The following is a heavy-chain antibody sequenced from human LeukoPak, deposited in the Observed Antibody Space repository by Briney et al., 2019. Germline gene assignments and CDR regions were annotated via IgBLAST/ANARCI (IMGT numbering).Heavy chain of an antibody. J-gene: IGHJ3*02. V-gene: IGHV4-39*07. Sequence: SETLSLTCTVSGGSISSSSYYWGWIRQPPGKGLEWIGSIYYNGSTYYNPSLKSRVTISVDTSKNQFSLKLSSVTAADTAVYYCARDLSREQWLVEVAFDIWGQGAMVTVSS. D-gene: IGHD6-19*01. CDR3: ARDLSREQWLVEVAFDI. CDR2: IYYNGST. CDR1: GGSISSSSYY.